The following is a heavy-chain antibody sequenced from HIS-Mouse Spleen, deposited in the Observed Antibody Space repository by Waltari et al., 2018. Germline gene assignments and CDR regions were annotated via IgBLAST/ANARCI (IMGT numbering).Heavy chain of an antibody. CDR2: ISYDGSNK. V-gene: IGHV3-30-3*01. CDR3: ARGFRWHDAFDI. CDR1: GFPFFSPA. J-gene: IGHJ3*02. D-gene: IGHD2-15*01. Sequence: QVQLVESGGGLGQPWGSLRLSWAAPGFPFFSPATHWVCQAPGKGLEWVAVISYDGSNKYYADSVKGRFTISRDNSKNTLYLQMNSLRAEDTAVYYCARGFRWHDAFDIWGQGTMVTVSS.